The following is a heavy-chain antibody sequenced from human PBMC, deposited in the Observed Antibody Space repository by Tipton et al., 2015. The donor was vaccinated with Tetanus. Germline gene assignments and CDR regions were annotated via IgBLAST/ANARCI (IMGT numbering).Heavy chain of an antibody. J-gene: IGHJ3*02. CDR1: GFTFSSYA. V-gene: IGHV3-23*01. CDR3: AKTIVVVTAESAFDI. D-gene: IGHD2-21*02. Sequence: SLRLSCAASGFTFSSYAMSWVRQAPGKGLEWVSAISGSGGSTYYADSVKGLFTISRDNSKNTLYLQMNSLRAEDTAVYYCAKTIVVVTAESAFDIWGQGTLATVSS. CDR2: ISGSGGST.